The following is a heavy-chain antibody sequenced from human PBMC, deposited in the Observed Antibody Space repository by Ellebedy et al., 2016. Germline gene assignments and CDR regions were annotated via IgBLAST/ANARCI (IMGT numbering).Heavy chain of an antibody. V-gene: IGHV1-8*01. CDR3: ARGWEYQLLGYYYYYGMDV. J-gene: IGHJ6*02. CDR1: GYTFTSYD. Sequence: ASVKVSCKASGYTFTSYDINWVRQATGQGLEWMGWMNPNSGNTGYAQKFQGRVTMTRNTSISTAYMELSSLRSEDTAVYYCARGWEYQLLGYYYYYGMDVWGQGTTVTVSS. CDR2: MNPNSGNT. D-gene: IGHD2-2*01.